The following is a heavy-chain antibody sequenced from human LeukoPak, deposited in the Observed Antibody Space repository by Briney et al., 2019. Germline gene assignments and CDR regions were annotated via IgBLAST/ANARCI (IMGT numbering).Heavy chain of an antibody. CDR2: ISSSGSTI. V-gene: IGHV3-48*03. Sequence: GGSLRLSCAASGFTFSSYEMNWVRQAPGKGLEWVSYISSSGSTIYYADSVKGRFTISRDNSKNTLYLQMNSLRAEDTAVYYCVKGSGDSSGWFQLFDYWGQGTLVTVSS. D-gene: IGHD6-19*01. CDR3: VKGSGDSSGWFQLFDY. CDR1: GFTFSSYE. J-gene: IGHJ4*02.